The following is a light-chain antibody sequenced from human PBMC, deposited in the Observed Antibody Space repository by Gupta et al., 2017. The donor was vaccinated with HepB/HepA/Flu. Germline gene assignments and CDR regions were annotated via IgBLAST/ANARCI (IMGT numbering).Light chain of an antibody. V-gene: IGLV1-44*01. CDR2: SNR. CDR1: SSNVGSNT. CDR3: TSGDDMRDGPV. Sequence: QSRLTQPPTASGTPGQRVTISCCGRSSNVGSNTVDWYQHPPGPAPKVLIYSNRERPSGVPDRFSGSKYGTSASLAISGLQAGDEADYYCTSGDDMRDGPVFGGGTKVTVL. J-gene: IGLJ3*02.